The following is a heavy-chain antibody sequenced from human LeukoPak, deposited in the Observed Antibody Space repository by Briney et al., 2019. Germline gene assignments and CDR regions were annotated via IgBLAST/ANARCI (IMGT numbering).Heavy chain of an antibody. Sequence: ASVKVSCKASGYTFTSYGITWVRQAPGQGLEWMGWISAYNGNTNYAQKFQGRVTMTTDTSTSTAYMELRSLRSDDTAVYYCARDFFDLAAAGTWGQGTLVTVSS. V-gene: IGHV1-18*01. CDR3: ARDFFDLAAAGT. CDR1: GYTFTSYG. D-gene: IGHD6-13*01. J-gene: IGHJ4*02. CDR2: ISAYNGNT.